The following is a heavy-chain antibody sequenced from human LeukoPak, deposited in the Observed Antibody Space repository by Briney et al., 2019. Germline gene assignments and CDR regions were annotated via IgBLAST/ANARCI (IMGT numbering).Heavy chain of an antibody. CDR2: IWYDGSNK. CDR1: GFTFSSYG. V-gene: IGHV3-33*01. D-gene: IGHD6-19*01. CDR3: ASPGLGIAVAGGYFDY. J-gene: IGHJ4*02. Sequence: PGGSLRLSCAASGFTFSSYGMHWVRQAPGKGLEWVAVIWYDGSNKYYADSVKGRFTISRDNSKNTLYLQMNSLRAEDTAVYYCASPGLGIAVAGGYFDYWGQGTLVTVSS.